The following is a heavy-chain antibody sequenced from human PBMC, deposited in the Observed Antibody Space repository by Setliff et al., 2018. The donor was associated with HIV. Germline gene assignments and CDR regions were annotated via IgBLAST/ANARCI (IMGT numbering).Heavy chain of an antibody. V-gene: IGHV3-7*03. J-gene: IGHJ1*01. CDR2: IKQDGSEK. CDR1: GFTLSGYW. D-gene: IGHD3-22*01. CDR3: AKGSVRMHYYDSSGYFQH. Sequence: PGESLKISCAASGFTLSGYWLSWVRQAPGKGLEWVASIKQDGSEKYYVDSLKGRFAISRDNAKNSLYLQMNSLRAEDTAVYYCAKGSVRMHYYDSSGYFQHWGQGTPVTVSS.